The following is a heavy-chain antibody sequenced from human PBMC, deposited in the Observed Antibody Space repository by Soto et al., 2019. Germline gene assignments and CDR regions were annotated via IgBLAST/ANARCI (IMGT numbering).Heavy chain of an antibody. D-gene: IGHD3-22*01. J-gene: IGHJ6*02. CDR2: ISAYDGNT. CDR1: GYTFTSYG. Sequence: QVQLVQSGAEVKKPGASVKVSCKASGYTFTSYGINWVRQAPGQGLEWLGWISAYDGNTNYAQMLQGRVSMTTDTSTNTAYMEVRSLRSEDTAVYYCARGGYYDSSGSRNYYYYGMNVWGQGTTVSVSS. CDR3: ARGGYYDSSGSRNYYYYGMNV. V-gene: IGHV1-18*01.